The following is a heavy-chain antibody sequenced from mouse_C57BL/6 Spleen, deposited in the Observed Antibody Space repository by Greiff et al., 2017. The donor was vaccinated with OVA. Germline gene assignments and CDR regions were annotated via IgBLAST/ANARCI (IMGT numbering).Heavy chain of an antibody. Sequence: VQLKQSGPGLVKPSQSLSLTCSVTGYSITSGYYWNWIRQFPGNKLEWMGYISYDGSNNYNPSLKNRISITRDTSKHQFFLKLKSVTTEDTATYYCAREGLAYWGQGTLVTVSA. CDR2: ISYDGSN. CDR1: GYSITSGYY. V-gene: IGHV3-6*01. CDR3: AREGLAY. J-gene: IGHJ3*01.